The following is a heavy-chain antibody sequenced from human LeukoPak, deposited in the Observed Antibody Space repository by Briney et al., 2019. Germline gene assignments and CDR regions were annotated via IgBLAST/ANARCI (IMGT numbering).Heavy chain of an antibody. CDR1: GGSISSYY. CDR3: ARDGCSSTSCYSDYYYGMDV. CDR2: IYYIGNT. Sequence: PSETLSLTCTVSGGSISSYYWSWIRQPPGKGLEWIGYIYYIGNTNYNPSLKSRVTISVDTSMNQFSLKLNSVTAADTAVYYCARDGCSSTSCYSDYYYGMDVWGRGTTVTVSS. J-gene: IGHJ6*02. V-gene: IGHV4-59*01. D-gene: IGHD2-2*01.